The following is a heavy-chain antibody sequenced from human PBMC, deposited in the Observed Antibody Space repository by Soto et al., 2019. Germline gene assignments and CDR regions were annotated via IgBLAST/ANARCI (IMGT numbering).Heavy chain of an antibody. CDR2: IIPGLDVS. V-gene: IGHV1-69*02. CDR3: ARSTAELVRGGYYYYAIDG. J-gene: IGHJ6*02. CDR1: GGTFSTYT. D-gene: IGHD6-13*01. Sequence: QVQLVQSGAEVKKPGSSVKVSCKASGGTFSTYTFSWVRQAPGQGLDWMGRIIPGLDVSNYAQKFQGRVTITADKSETTAYMELSSLRSEDTAVYYCARSTAELVRGGYYYYAIDGWGQGTTVTVSS.